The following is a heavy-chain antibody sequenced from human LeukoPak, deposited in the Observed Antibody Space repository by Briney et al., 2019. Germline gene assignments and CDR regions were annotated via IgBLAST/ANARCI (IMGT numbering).Heavy chain of an antibody. CDR3: AKVPRYYYDSSGYYYYY. Sequence: PGGSLRLSCAPSGFTVSSNYMSWVRQAPGKGLEWVSAISGSGGSTYYADSVQGRFTISRDNSKNTLYLQMNSLRAEDTAVYYCAKVPRYYYDSSGYYYYYWGQGTLVTVSS. CDR1: GFTVSSNY. D-gene: IGHD3-22*01. V-gene: IGHV3-23*01. J-gene: IGHJ4*02. CDR2: ISGSGGST.